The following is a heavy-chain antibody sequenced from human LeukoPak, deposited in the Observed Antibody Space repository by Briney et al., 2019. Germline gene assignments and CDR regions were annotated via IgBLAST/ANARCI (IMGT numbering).Heavy chain of an antibody. CDR2: IYYSGST. D-gene: IGHD2-15*01. Sequence: PSETLSLTCTVSGGSISSYYWSWIRQPPGKGLEWIGYIYYSGSTNYNPSLKSRVTISVDTSKKQFSLKLTSVTAADTAVYYCARDNCSGGSCFHASYYYGMDVWGQGTTVTVSS. CDR1: GGSISSYY. V-gene: IGHV4-59*12. J-gene: IGHJ6*02. CDR3: ARDNCSGGSCFHASYYYGMDV.